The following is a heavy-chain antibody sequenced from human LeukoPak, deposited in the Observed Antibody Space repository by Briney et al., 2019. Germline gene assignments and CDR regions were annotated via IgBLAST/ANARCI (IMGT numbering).Heavy chain of an antibody. D-gene: IGHD3-3*01. V-gene: IGHV4-59*01. CDR3: ARAGDFWSGYYHLNFDY. Sequence: TSSETLSLTCTVSGGSISSYYWSWIRQPPGKGLEWIGYIYYSGSTSYNPSLKSRVTISVDTSKNQFSLKLSSVTAADTAVYYCARAGDFWSGYYHLNFDYWGQGTLVTVSS. CDR1: GGSISSYY. CDR2: IYYSGST. J-gene: IGHJ4*02.